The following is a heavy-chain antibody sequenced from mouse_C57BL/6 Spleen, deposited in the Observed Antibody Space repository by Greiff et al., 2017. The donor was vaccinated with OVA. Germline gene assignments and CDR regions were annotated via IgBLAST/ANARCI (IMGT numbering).Heavy chain of an antibody. V-gene: IGHV1-64*01. D-gene: IGHD2-1*01. CDR2: IHPNSGST. J-gene: IGHJ3*01. Sequence: QVQLQQSWAELVKPGASVKLSCKASGYTFTSYWMHWVKQRPGQGLEWIGMIHPNSGSTNYNEKFKSKATLTVDKSSSTAYMQLSSLTSEDSAVYYCARRRGNYVPFAYWGQGTLVTVSA. CDR1: GYTFTSYW. CDR3: ARRRGNYVPFAY.